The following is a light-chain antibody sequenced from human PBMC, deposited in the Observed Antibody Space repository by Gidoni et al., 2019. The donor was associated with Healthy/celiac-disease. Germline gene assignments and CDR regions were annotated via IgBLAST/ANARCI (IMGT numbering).Light chain of an antibody. CDR3: ASCDDSRNGRVV. CDR1: GFNIGGNF. V-gene: IGLV1-47*01. J-gene: IGLJ2*01. Sequence: QSVLTQTPSASGTPGQGVTISCSGRGFNIGGNFVYGYQRLPGTASKLLIYRDNQRPSGVPDRCSGSKSGTSASLAISGLRSEDEADYYCASCDDSRNGRVVFGGGTRLTVL. CDR2: RDN.